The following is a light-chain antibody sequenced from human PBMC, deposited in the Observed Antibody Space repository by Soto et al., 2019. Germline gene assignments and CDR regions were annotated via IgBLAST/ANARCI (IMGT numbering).Light chain of an antibody. J-gene: IGKJ5*01. Sequence: EIVLTQSPATLSLAPGERATLSCRASQSVSSYLAWYQQKPGQAPRLLIYDASNRATGIPARFSGSGSGTDFTLTISSLEPEDFAVYYCQQRSNWPPITLGQGTRLENK. V-gene: IGKV3-11*01. CDR3: QQRSNWPPIT. CDR2: DAS. CDR1: QSVSSY.